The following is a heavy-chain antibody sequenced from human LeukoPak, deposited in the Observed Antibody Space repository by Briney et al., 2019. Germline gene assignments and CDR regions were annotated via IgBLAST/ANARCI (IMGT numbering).Heavy chain of an antibody. CDR2: INSDGSST. CDR1: GFTFSSYW. J-gene: IGHJ4*02. D-gene: IGHD2-21*02. V-gene: IGHV3-74*01. Sequence: GGSLRLSCAASGFTFSSYWMHWVRQAPGKGLVWVSRINSDGSSTSYADSVKGRFTISRDNAKNTLYLQMNSLRAEDTAVYYCARVAYCGGDCYTPTGDYWGQGTLVTVSS. CDR3: ARVAYCGGDCYTPTGDY.